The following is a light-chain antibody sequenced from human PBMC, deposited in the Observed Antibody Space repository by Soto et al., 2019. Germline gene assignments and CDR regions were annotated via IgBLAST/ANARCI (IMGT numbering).Light chain of an antibody. J-gene: IGLJ1*01. V-gene: IGLV1-47*02. Sequence: QSLLTQPPSASGTPGQRITISCSGSSSNIGSNYVYWYQHLPGTAPKLLIYSNDQRPSGVPDRLYGYKSGTSASLAISGLRSEDEADYYCAAWDGSLSGNYVFGTWTKVTVL. CDR3: AAWDGSLSGNYV. CDR1: SSNIGSNY. CDR2: SND.